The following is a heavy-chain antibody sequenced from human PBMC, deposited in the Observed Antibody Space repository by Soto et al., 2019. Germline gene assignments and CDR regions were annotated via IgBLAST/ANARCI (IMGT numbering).Heavy chain of an antibody. CDR1: GISFINHY. Sequence: ASVKVSCKASGISFINHYVHWVRQAPGQGPEWMGVINPAGSVTVYALKLQDRVTVTRDTSTSTVYMELNSLTSEDTAIYYCARDNSRTFRAAPGDKKSDPWGWWFALWGQGTLVTVSS. CDR3: ARDNSRTFRAAPGDKKSDPWGWWFAL. D-gene: IGHD6-13*01. J-gene: IGHJ5*02. V-gene: IGHV1-46*03. CDR2: INPAGSVT.